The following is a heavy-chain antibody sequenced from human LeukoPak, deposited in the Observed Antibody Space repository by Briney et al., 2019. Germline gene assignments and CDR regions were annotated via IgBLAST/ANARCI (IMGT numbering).Heavy chain of an antibody. V-gene: IGHV4-34*01. D-gene: IGHD3-3*01. CDR2: INHSGST. Sequence: SETLSLTCAVYGGSFSGYYWSWIRQPPGKGLEWIGEINHSGSTNYNPSLKSRVTISVDTSKNQFSLKLSSVTAADTAVYYCAGAPYYDFWSGYSHGAFDIWGQGTMVTVSS. CDR3: AGAPYYDFWSGYSHGAFDI. CDR1: GGSFSGYY. J-gene: IGHJ3*02.